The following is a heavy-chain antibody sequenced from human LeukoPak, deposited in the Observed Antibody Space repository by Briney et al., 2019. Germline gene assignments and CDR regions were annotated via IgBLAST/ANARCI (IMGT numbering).Heavy chain of an antibody. CDR2: INPNSGGT. CDR3: ASYPRIAAAGTPWFDP. J-gene: IGHJ5*02. V-gene: IGHV1-2*02. CDR1: GYTFTGYY. Sequence: ASVKVSCKASGYTFTGYYMHWVRQAPGQGLEWMGWINPNSGGTNYAEKFQGRVTMTRDTSISTAYMELSRLRSDDTAVYYCASYPRIAAAGTPWFDPWGQGTLVTVSS. D-gene: IGHD6-13*01.